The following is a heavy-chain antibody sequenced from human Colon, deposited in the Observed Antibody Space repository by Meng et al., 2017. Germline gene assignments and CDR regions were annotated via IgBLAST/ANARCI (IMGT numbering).Heavy chain of an antibody. CDR3: ARGPLDY. Sequence: QGQLQESGPGLVRPSETLSLPCTVSGGSVSSGSYYWSWIRQPPGKGLEWIGYIYYTGSTNYNPSLKSRVTISVDTSKNQFSLKLSSVTAADTAVYYCARGPLDYWGQGTLVTVSS. J-gene: IGHJ4*02. V-gene: IGHV4-61*01. CDR2: IYYTGST. CDR1: GGSVSSGSYY.